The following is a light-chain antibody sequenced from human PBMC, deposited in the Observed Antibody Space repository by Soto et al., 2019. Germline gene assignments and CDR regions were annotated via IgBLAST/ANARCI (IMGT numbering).Light chain of an antibody. CDR3: CAHAGLNNVL. Sequence: QSALTQPPSASGSPGQSVTISCTGTSSDVGGYQYVSWFQQKSGKAPKLIIYAVNERPSGVPDRFFGSKSDNTASLTVSGLQAEDEAEYYCCAHAGLNNVLFGGGTQLTVL. CDR1: SSDVGGYQY. V-gene: IGLV2-8*01. CDR2: AVN. J-gene: IGLJ2*01.